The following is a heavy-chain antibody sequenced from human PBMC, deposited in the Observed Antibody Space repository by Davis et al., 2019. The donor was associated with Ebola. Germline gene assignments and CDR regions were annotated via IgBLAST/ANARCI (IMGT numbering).Heavy chain of an antibody. CDR2: ISGSGGST. CDR3: ARDYGDYAEGYYYYYGMDV. V-gene: IGHV3-23*01. Sequence: GESLKISCAASGFTFSSYAMSWVRQAPGKGLEWVSAISGSGGSTYYADSVKGRFTISRDNSKNTLYLQMNSLRAEDTAVYYCARDYGDYAEGYYYYYGMDVWGQGTTVTVSS. J-gene: IGHJ6*02. CDR1: GFTFSSYA. D-gene: IGHD4-17*01.